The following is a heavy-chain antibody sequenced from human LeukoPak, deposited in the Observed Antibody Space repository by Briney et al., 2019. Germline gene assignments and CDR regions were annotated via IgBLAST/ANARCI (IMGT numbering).Heavy chain of an antibody. V-gene: IGHV3-33*03. D-gene: IGHD2-15*01. CDR1: GFTFSSYG. CDR3: GKTTVGYSSGRYPGWPVDY. J-gene: IGHJ4*02. Sequence: GRSLRLSCAASGFTFSSYGMHWVRQAPGKGLEWVAVIWYDGSNKYYADSVKGRFTISRDNSQEIVYLQLDSLRVEDTALYYCGKTTVGYSSGRYPGWPVDYWGQGALVTVSS. CDR2: IWYDGSNK.